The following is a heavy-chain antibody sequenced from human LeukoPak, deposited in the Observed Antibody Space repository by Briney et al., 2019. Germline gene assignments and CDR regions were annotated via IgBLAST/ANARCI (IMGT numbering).Heavy chain of an antibody. CDR2: IRYDGSNK. CDR3: ARDRGQAYCGGDCYSRDAWYFDL. J-gene: IGHJ2*01. V-gene: IGHV3-30*02. D-gene: IGHD2-21*02. Sequence: GGSLRLSCAASGFTFSSYGMHWVRQAPGKGLEWVAFIRYDGSNKYYADSVKGRFTISRDNAKNSLYLQMNSLRAEDTAVYYCARDRGQAYCGGDCYSRDAWYFDLWGRGTLVTVSS. CDR1: GFTFSSYG.